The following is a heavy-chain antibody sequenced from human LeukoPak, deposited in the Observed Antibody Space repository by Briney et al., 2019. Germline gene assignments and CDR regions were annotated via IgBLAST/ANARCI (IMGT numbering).Heavy chain of an antibody. CDR1: GYTFTSYP. V-gene: IGHV1-18*01. J-gene: IGHJ6*03. CDR2: ISPNNGNT. CDR3: ARERKYNYGPDTWEYYYYMDV. Sequence: ASVKVSCKASGYTFTSYPISWVRQAPGQGLEWMGWISPNNGNTNYVQKLQGRVSMTTDTSTSTAYMELRSLRSDDTAMYYCARERKYNYGPDTWEYYYYMDVWGKGTTVTVSS. D-gene: IGHD5-24*01.